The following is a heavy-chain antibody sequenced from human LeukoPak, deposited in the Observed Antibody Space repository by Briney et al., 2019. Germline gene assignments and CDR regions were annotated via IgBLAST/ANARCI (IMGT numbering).Heavy chain of an antibody. Sequence: GGSLRLSCAASGFTFSSYWMSWVRQAPGKGLEWVANIKQDGSEKYYVDSVKGRFTISRDNAKNSLHLQMNSLRAEDTAVYYCARTYYYDSSGPRAFDIWGQGTMVTVSS. J-gene: IGHJ3*02. CDR2: IKQDGSEK. CDR3: ARTYYYDSSGPRAFDI. CDR1: GFTFSSYW. D-gene: IGHD3-22*01. V-gene: IGHV3-7*01.